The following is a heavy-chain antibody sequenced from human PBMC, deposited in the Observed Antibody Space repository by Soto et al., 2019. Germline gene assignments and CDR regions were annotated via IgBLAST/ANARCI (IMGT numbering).Heavy chain of an antibody. CDR3: ARASQGYYDFWSGYYYFDY. V-gene: IGHV5-51*01. CDR1: GYSFTSYW. J-gene: IGHJ4*02. CDR2: IYPGDSDT. D-gene: IGHD3-3*01. Sequence: PGESLKISCKGSGYSFTSYWIGWLRQMPGKVLEWMGIIYPGDSDTRYSPSFQGQVTISADKTISTAYLQWSSLKASDTAMYYCARASQGYYDFWSGYYYFDYWGQGTLVTVSS.